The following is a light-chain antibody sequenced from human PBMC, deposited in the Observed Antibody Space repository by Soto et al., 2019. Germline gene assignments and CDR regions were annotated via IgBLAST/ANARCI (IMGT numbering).Light chain of an antibody. Sequence: QSVLTQPPSASGTPGQRVTISCSGSSSNIGSNTVNWYHQLPATSPKLLIYVNDQRPSGVPVRFSVSKSGTSASLVIIGLQSEDEADYHCAAWNDSLNVVAFGGGTKLTVL. J-gene: IGLJ2*01. CDR1: SSNIGSNT. CDR3: AAWNDSLNVVA. CDR2: VND. V-gene: IGLV1-44*01.